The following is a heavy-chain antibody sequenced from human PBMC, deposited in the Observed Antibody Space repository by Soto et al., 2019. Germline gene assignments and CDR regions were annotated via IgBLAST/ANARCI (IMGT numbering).Heavy chain of an antibody. V-gene: IGHV4-59*01. CDR1: GGSISSYY. CDR3: ARVSVTGTIIIFDY. Sequence: PSETLSLTCTVSGGSISSYYWSWIRQPPGKGLEWIGYIYYSGSTNYNPSLKSRVTRSVDTSKNQFSLKLSSVTAADTAVYYCARVSVTGTIIIFDYWGQGTLVTVS. CDR2: IYYSGST. D-gene: IGHD1-7*01. J-gene: IGHJ4*02.